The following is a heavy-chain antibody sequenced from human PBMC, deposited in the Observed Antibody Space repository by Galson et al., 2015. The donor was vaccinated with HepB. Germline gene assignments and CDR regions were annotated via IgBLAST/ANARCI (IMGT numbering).Heavy chain of an antibody. J-gene: IGHJ3*02. D-gene: IGHD3-22*01. CDR3: ARDEGVDSSGGDALAI. CDR2: IGGDHDNT. Sequence: SVKVSCKASGYTFGNNGVNWVRQAPGQGLEWLGWIGGDHDNTTHAQKVQDRVTLTRDTSTSTVYMELRSLRSDDTAVYYCARDEGVDSSGGDALAIWGQGTMVTVSA. V-gene: IGHV1-18*04. CDR1: GYTFGNNG.